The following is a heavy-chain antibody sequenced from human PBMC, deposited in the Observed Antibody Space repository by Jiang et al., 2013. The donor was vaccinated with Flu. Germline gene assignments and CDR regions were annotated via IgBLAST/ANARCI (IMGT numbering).Heavy chain of an antibody. D-gene: IGHD4-23*01. CDR3: AREFHDYGGNSIDY. Sequence: SQTLSLTCAISGDSVSSNSGAWNWIRQSPSRGLEWLGRTYYRSKWYIDYAVSLKGRININPDTSRNRFSLQLYSVTPEDTAVYYCAREFHDYGGNSIDYWGQGTLVTVSS. CDR1: GDSVSSNSGA. CDR2: TYYRSKWYI. J-gene: IGHJ4*02. V-gene: IGHV6-1*01.